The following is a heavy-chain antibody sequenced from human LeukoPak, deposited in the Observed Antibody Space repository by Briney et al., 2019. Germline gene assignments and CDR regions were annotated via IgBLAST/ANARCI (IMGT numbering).Heavy chain of an antibody. Sequence: SETLSLTCTVSGGSFSSGDNYCSWIRQPPGKGLEWIGYIHYSGSTFYNPSLKSRVTMSVDTSKNQFSPKLNSVTAADTAVYYCARGELLYDNWGQGTLVTVSS. CDR2: IHYSGST. D-gene: IGHD2-15*01. V-gene: IGHV4-30-4*01. J-gene: IGHJ4*02. CDR3: ARGELLYDN. CDR1: GGSFSSGDNY.